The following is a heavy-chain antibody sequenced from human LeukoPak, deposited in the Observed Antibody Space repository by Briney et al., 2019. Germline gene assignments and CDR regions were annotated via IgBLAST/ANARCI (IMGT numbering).Heavy chain of an antibody. D-gene: IGHD2-2*01. Sequence: PGGSLRLSCAAPGFPFSSYAMHWVRQAPGKGLEWVALISYDGNNKYYADSVKGRFTISRDNSKNTLYLQMNSLRAEGTAVYYCARARYCSSISCREAFDIWGQGTMVTVSS. J-gene: IGHJ3*02. CDR2: ISYDGNNK. CDR1: GFPFSSYA. CDR3: ARARYCSSISCREAFDI. V-gene: IGHV3-30-3*01.